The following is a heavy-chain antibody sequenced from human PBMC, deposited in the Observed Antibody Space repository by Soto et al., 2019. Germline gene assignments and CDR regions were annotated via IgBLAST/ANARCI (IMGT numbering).Heavy chain of an antibody. D-gene: IGHD2-2*01. J-gene: IGHJ6*02. V-gene: IGHV4-59*01. CDR1: GGSTSSYY. CDR3: ARAVGVPAAHGLGMDV. CDR2: IYYSGST. Sequence: PSETLSLTCAVSGGSTSSYYWSWIRQPPGKGLEWIGYIYYSGSTNYNPSLKSRVTIPVDTSKNQFSLKLSSVTAADTAVYYCARAVGVPAAHGLGMDVWGQGTTVTVSS.